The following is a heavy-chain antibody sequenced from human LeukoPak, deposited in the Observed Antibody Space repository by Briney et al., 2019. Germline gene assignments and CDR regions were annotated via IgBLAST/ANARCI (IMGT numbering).Heavy chain of an antibody. CDR1: GGSFSGYY. Sequence: PSETLSLTCAVYGGSFSGYYWSWIRQPPGKGLEWIGEIKHSGSTNYNPSLKSRVTISLDTSNNQFSLKLSSVTAADTAVYYCARRAGYTSSWYEYWGQGTLVTVSS. J-gene: IGHJ4*02. V-gene: IGHV4-34*01. D-gene: IGHD6-13*01. CDR2: IKHSGST. CDR3: ARRAGYTSSWYEY.